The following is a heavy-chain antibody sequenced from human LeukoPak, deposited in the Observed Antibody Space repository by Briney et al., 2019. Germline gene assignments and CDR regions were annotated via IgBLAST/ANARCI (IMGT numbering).Heavy chain of an antibody. CDR3: ARQYCSSTSCPYYMDV. Sequence: ASVKVSCKASGYTFTSYDINWVRQATGQGLEWMGWMNPNSGNTGYAQNFQGTVTMTMNTSISTAYMELSSLRSEDTAVYYCARQYCSSTSCPYYMDVWGKGTTVTVSS. CDR2: MNPNSGNT. CDR1: GYTFTSYD. V-gene: IGHV1-8*01. J-gene: IGHJ6*03. D-gene: IGHD2-2*01.